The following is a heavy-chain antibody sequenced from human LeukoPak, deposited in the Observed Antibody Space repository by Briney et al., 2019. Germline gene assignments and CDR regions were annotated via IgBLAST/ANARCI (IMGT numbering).Heavy chain of an antibody. CDR3: ARAYTQNLSPYSSGWYYFDY. CDR1: GFTFSSYA. J-gene: IGHJ4*02. D-gene: IGHD6-19*01. Sequence: QAGGSLRLSCAASGFTFSSYAMHWVRQAPGKGLEYVSAISSNGGSTYYANSVKGRFTISRDNSKNTLYLQMGSLRAEDMAVYYCARAYTQNLSPYSSGWYYFDYWGQGTLVTVSS. CDR2: ISSNGGST. V-gene: IGHV3-64*01.